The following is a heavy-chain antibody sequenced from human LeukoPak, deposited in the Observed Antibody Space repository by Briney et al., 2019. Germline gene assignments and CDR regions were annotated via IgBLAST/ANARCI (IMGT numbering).Heavy chain of an antibody. CDR1: GFTFSSYS. CDR3: ARDLTVTSTCWFDR. V-gene: IGHV3-21*01. Sequence: GGSLRLSCAVSGFTFSSYSMNWVRQAPGKGLEWVSSITSSSSYIYYADSVKGRFTISGDNAKNSLYLQMNSLRAEDTAVYYCARDLTVTSTCWFDRWGQGTLVTVSS. D-gene: IGHD4-11*01. CDR2: ITSSSSYI. J-gene: IGHJ5*02.